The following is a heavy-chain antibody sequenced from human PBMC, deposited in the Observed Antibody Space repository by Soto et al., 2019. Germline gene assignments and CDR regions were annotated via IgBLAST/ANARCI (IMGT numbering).Heavy chain of an antibody. D-gene: IGHD3-22*01. CDR3: ARDGPSYYDSSGYYYARVYGMDV. Sequence: SVKVSCKASGGTFSSYAISWVRQAPGQGLEWMGGIIPIFGTANYAQKFQGRVTITADESTSTAYMELSSLRSDDTAVYYCARDGPSYYDSSGYYYARVYGMDVWG. V-gene: IGHV1-69*13. CDR1: GGTFSSYA. CDR2: IIPIFGTA. J-gene: IGHJ6*02.